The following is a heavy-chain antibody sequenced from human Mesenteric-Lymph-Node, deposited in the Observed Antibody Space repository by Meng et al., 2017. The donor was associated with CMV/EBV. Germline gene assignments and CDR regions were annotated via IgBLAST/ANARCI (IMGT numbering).Heavy chain of an antibody. J-gene: IGHJ4*02. CDR3: AGDGYSPFDY. V-gene: IGHV1-69*04. CDR1: GGTFISSV. Sequence: KVSCKTSGGTFISSVLSWVRQAPGQGLEWMGRISPIIEIENYAQKFQGRVTITADKSTGTSYMDLNSLRSDDTAVYFCAGDGYSPFDYWGQGTLVTVSS. CDR2: ISPIIEIE. D-gene: IGHD5-24*01.